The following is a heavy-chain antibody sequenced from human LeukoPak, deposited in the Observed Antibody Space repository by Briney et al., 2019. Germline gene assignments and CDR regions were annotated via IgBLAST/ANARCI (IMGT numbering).Heavy chain of an antibody. CDR3: ARLSMITFGGVIGPDY. V-gene: IGHV4-39*01. D-gene: IGHD3-16*02. Sequence: SETLSLTCTVSGGSISSSSYYWGWIRQPPGKGLEWIGSIYYSGSTYYNLSLKSRVTISVDTSKNQFSLKLSSVTAADTAVYYCARLSMITFGGVIGPDYWGQGTLVTVSS. CDR2: IYYSGST. CDR1: GGSISSSSYY. J-gene: IGHJ4*02.